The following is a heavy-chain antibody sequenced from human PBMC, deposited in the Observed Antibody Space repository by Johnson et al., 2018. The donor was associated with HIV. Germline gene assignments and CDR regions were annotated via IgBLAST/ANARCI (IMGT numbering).Heavy chain of an antibody. Sequence: QVQLVESGGGVVQPGRSLRLSCAASDFTFTNNAIHWVRQAPGKGLEWVAVISYDGSNKYYADSVKGRLTISRDNAKNTRYLQMNSLRAEDTAVYYCAREIPYDYVWGSYRPGAFDIWGQGTMVTVSS. D-gene: IGHD3-16*02. CDR3: AREIPYDYVWGSYRPGAFDI. CDR2: ISYDGSNK. J-gene: IGHJ3*02. V-gene: IGHV3-30*04. CDR1: DFTFTNNA.